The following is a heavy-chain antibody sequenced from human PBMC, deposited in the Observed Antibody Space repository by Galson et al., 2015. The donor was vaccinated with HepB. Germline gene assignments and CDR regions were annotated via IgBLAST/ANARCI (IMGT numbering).Heavy chain of an antibody. CDR2: ISGSGGST. J-gene: IGHJ1*01. V-gene: IGHV3-23*01. Sequence: SLRLSCAASGFTFSSYAMSWVRQAPGKGLEWVSAISGSGGSTYYADSVKGRFTMSRDNSKNTLYLQMNSLRAEDTAVYYCAKHRSRDGYNSEYFQHWGQGTLVTVSS. CDR1: GFTFSSYA. CDR3: AKHRSRDGYNSEYFQH. D-gene: IGHD5-24*01.